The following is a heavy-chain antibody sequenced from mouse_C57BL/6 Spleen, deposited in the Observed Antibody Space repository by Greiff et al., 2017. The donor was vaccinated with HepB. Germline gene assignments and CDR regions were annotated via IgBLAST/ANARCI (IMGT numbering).Heavy chain of an antibody. CDR1: GYSITSGYY. Sequence: EVKLVESGPGLVKPSQSLSLTCSVPGYSITSGYYWNWIRPFPGNKMEWMGYVSYDGSNNYNPSLKNRISITRDTSKNQFFLKLNSVTTEDTATYYCAILSTMITTSDYWGQGTTLTVSS. D-gene: IGHD2-4*01. V-gene: IGHV3-6*01. CDR2: VSYDGSN. J-gene: IGHJ2*01. CDR3: AILSTMITTSDY.